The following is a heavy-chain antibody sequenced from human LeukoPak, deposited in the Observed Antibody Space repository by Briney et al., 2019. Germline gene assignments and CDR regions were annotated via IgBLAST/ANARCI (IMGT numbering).Heavy chain of an antibody. Sequence: SETLSLTCTVSGGSISSSSYYWGWIRQPPGKGLEWIGSIYYSGSTYYNPSLKSRVTISVDTSKNQFSLKLSSVTAADTAVYYCARDGYCSGGSCYGGDWFDPWGQGTLVTVSS. CDR1: GGSISSSSYY. CDR3: ARDGYCSGGSCYGGDWFDP. V-gene: IGHV4-39*02. D-gene: IGHD2-15*01. J-gene: IGHJ5*02. CDR2: IYYSGST.